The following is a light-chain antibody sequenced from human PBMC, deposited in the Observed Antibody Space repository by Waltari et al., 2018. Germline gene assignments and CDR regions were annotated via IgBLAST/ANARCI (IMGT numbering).Light chain of an antibody. V-gene: IGKV1-17*02. Sequence: DIQMTQSPSSLSASVGDRVNITCRASQDIRNDLRWFQQKPGKAPKRLIYAGLRLQSGVPSRFSGSWFGTEFTLTITDLQPDDFATYYCLQHNSYPQTFGQGTKVDFK. CDR1: QDIRND. CDR3: LQHNSYPQT. J-gene: IGKJ1*01. CDR2: AGL.